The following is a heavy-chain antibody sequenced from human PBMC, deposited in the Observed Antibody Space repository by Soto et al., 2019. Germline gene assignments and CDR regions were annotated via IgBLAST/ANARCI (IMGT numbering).Heavy chain of an antibody. V-gene: IGHV3-23*01. CDR3: AKGRLIPDF. CDR1: GLMFSSYA. Sequence: EVQLLESGGGLVQPGGSLRLSCAASGLMFSSYAMSWVRQSPGKGLEWVSSISASCSSTYYADSVKGRFTISRDNSKDTLFLQMNSLRAEDTAIYYCAKGRLIPDFWGQGTLVTVSS. CDR2: ISASCSST. J-gene: IGHJ4*02. D-gene: IGHD2-8*01.